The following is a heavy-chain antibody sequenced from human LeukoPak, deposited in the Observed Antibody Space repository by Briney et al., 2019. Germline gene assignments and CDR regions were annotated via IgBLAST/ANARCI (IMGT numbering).Heavy chain of an antibody. CDR2: TYYRSKWYN. D-gene: IGHD6-13*01. CDR3: ARGASGYGSSWFWDY. J-gene: IGHJ4*02. CDR1: GDSVSSNSAA. Sequence: QILSLTCAISGDSVSSNSAAWNWIRQSASRGLEWLGRTYYRSKWYNDYAVSVKGRITINPDTSKNQFSLQLDSVTPEDTAVYYCARGASGYGSSWFWDYWGQGTLVTVSS. V-gene: IGHV6-1*01.